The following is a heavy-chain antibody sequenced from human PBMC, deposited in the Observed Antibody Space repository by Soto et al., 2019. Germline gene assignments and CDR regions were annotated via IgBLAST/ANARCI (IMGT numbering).Heavy chain of an antibody. V-gene: IGHV1-24*01. J-gene: IGHJ4*02. D-gene: IGHD2-15*01. CDR1: GYTLTELS. CDR2: FDPEDGET. CDR3: GTASKYWVVPDDY. Sequence: ASVKVSCEVSGYTLTELSMHWVRQAPGKGLEWMGGFDPEDGETIYAQKFQGRVTMTEDTSTDSAYMELSSLRSEVTSVHYCGTASKYWVVPDDYWGQGTLVTVSS.